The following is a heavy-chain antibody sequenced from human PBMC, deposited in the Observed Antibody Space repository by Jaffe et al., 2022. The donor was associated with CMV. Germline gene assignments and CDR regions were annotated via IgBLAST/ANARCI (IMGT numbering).Heavy chain of an antibody. CDR1: GFTFGDYG. J-gene: IGHJ6*03. CDR2: IRSKTYGGTT. Sequence: EVQLVESGGGLVQPGGSLRLSCTGSGFTFGDYGMSWVRQAPGKGLEWVSFIRSKTYGGTTEYAASVKGRFTISRDDSKSITYLQMNSLKTEDTAVYYCTRDQVFYQGSIFGVLFPSSYNYYMDVWGKGTTVAVSS. D-gene: IGHD3-3*01. V-gene: IGHV3-49*04. CDR3: TRDQVFYQGSIFGVLFPSSYNYYMDV.